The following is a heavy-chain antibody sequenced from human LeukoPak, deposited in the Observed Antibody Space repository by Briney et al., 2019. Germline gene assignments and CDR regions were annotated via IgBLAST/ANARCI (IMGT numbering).Heavy chain of an antibody. J-gene: IGHJ3*02. CDR3: ARQKVGRDAFDI. CDR2: IWYDGSNK. D-gene: IGHD1-26*01. V-gene: IGHV3-33*01. Sequence: GGSLRLSCAASGFTFSSYGMHWVRQAPGKGLEWVAVIWYDGSNKYYADSVKGRFTISRDNSKSTPYLQMNSLGAEDTAVYYCARQKVGRDAFDIWGQGTMVTVSS. CDR1: GFTFSSYG.